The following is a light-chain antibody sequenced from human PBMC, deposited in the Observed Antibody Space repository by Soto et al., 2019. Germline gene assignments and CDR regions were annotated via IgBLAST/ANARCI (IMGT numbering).Light chain of an antibody. CDR3: HQYNTALRT. Sequence: TVMTQSPATLSMSPGDRAALSCRASLNVATNMAWYQQKPGQAPRLLIYGASIRATGVPARFTGSGSGTEFTLTINKLQSEDFAVYYCHQYNTALRTFGRGTRVEV. J-gene: IGKJ1*01. V-gene: IGKV3-15*01. CDR2: GAS. CDR1: LNVATN.